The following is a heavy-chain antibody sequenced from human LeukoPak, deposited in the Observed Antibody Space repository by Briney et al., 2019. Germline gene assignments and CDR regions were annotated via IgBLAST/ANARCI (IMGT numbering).Heavy chain of an antibody. CDR1: GFTFSGYW. V-gene: IGHV3-7*01. D-gene: IGHD1-1*01. CDR3: ARGPTKGTGFDI. CDR2: IKQDGSEK. J-gene: IGHJ3*02. Sequence: GGSLRPSCAASGFTFSGYWMSWVRQAPGEGLEWVANIKQDGSEKYYVDSVKGRFTISRDNAKNSLYLQMTSLRAEDTAVYHCARGPTKGTGFDIWGQGTMVTVSS.